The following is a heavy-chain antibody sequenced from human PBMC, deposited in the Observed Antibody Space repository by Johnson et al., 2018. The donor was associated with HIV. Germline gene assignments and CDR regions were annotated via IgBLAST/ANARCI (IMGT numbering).Heavy chain of an antibody. CDR2: IYSGGSGGSP. D-gene: IGHD3-16*01. Sequence: VQLVESGGGLVQPGGSLRLSCAVSGFTVSTNYMSWVRQTPGKGLEWVSVIYSGGSGGSPYYADSVTGRFTIARDNSKNTLYLQMNSLRAEDTAVYYCARDYREANAFDIWGQGTMVTVSS. V-gene: IGHV3-66*02. CDR1: GFTVSTNY. CDR3: ARDYREANAFDI. J-gene: IGHJ3*02.